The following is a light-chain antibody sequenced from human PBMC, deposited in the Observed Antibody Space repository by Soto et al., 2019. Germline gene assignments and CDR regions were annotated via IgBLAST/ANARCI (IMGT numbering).Light chain of an antibody. Sequence: QSVLTQPASVSGSPGQSITISCTGTSSDIWNYNLVSWYQQHPGKAPKLMIYEGSKRPSGVSNRFSGSKSGNTASLTISGLQAEDEADYYCCSYAGSSTPYVFGTGTKLTVL. CDR1: SSDIWNYNL. J-gene: IGLJ1*01. V-gene: IGLV2-23*01. CDR3: CSYAGSSTPYV. CDR2: EGS.